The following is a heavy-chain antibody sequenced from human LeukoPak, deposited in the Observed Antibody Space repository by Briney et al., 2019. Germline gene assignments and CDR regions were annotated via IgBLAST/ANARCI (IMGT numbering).Heavy chain of an antibody. CDR1: GYSFTSYW. J-gene: IGHJ4*02. Sequence: GESLKISCRVSGYSFTSYWIVWVRQMPGKGLEWMTIIYPGDSETRYSPSFQGQVTISADKSIGTMYLQWNSLKASDTAMYYCARALRTGQGDYVPVLWGQGTLVIVSS. D-gene: IGHD4-17*01. V-gene: IGHV5-51*01. CDR2: IYPGDSET. CDR3: ARALRTGQGDYVPVL.